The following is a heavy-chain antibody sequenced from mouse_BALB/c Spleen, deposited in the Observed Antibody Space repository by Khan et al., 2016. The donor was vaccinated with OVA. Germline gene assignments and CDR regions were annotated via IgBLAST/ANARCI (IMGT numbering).Heavy chain of an antibody. V-gene: IGHV1S56*01. J-gene: IGHJ4*01. Sequence: QVQLKESGPELVKPGASVKISCKASGYTFTAYDINWVRQRPGQGLEWIGWIYPGDGSTEYNESFKGKATLTADESSNPAYMQLGSLTSAKSAVYFCAREGLRGVALDYWGQGTSVAVSA. CDR1: GYTFTAYD. D-gene: IGHD2-4*01. CDR2: IYPGDGST. CDR3: AREGLRGVALDY.